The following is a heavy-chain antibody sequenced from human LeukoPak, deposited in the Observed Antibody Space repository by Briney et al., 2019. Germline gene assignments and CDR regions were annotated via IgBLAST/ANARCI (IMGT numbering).Heavy chain of an antibody. J-gene: IGHJ5*02. CDR3: ARGGYYGSGNDFRFDP. CDR1: GGSMSSGGYS. D-gene: IGHD3-10*01. CDR2: IYYSGST. Sequence: SETLSLTCAVSGGSMSSGGYSWSWIRQPPGKGLEWIGYIYYSGSTYYNPSLKSRVTISLDTSKNQFSLKLSSVTAADTAVYYCARGGYYGSGNDFRFDPWGQGTLVTVSS. V-gene: IGHV4-30-4*07.